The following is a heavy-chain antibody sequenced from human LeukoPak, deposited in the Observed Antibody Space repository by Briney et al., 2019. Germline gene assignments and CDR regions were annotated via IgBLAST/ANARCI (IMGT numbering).Heavy chain of an antibody. CDR2: INHSGST. J-gene: IGHJ6*03. Sequence: SETLSLTCAVYGGSFSGYYWSWIRQPPGKGLEWIGEINHSGSTNYNPSLKSRVTISVGTSKNQFSLKLSSVTAADTAVYYCARNGRVVPAATYYYYYMDVWGKGTTVTVSS. CDR1: GGSFSGYY. D-gene: IGHD2-2*01. V-gene: IGHV4-34*01. CDR3: ARNGRVVPAATYYYYYMDV.